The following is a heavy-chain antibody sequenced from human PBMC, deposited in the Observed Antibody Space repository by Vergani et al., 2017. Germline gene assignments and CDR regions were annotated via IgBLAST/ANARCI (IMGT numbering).Heavy chain of an antibody. CDR2: ISSSSSYI. D-gene: IGHD3-22*01. Sequence: EVQLVESGGGLVKRGGSLRLSCAASGFTFSSYSMNWVRQAPGKGLEWVSSISSSSSYIHYSDSLKGRFTISRDNAKSSLYLQMNSLRAEDTAVYYCAILSYDTTPYLQGGYDCWGQGTLVSVSS. CDR1: GFTFSSYS. CDR3: AILSYDTTPYLQGGYDC. J-gene: IGHJ4*02. V-gene: IGHV3-21*04.